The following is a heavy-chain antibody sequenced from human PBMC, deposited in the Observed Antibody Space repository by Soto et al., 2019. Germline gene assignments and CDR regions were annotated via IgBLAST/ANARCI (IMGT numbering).Heavy chain of an antibody. CDR3: ARGGFSGSGSYIQGDY. CDR2: IKSDGSSI. D-gene: IGHD3-10*01. CDR1: GFTFSNYW. J-gene: IGHJ4*02. Sequence: EVQLVESGGGLVQPGGSLRLSCAASGFTFSNYWMHWVRQAPGKGLVWVSRIKSDGSSISYADSVKGRFTISRDNARNTLYVQMNSLRAEDTAVYYCARGGFSGSGSYIQGDYWGQGTLVTVSS. V-gene: IGHV3-74*01.